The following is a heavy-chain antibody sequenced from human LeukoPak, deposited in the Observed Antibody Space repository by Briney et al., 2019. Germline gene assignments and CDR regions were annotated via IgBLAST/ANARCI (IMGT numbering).Heavy chain of an antibody. J-gene: IGHJ5*02. CDR2: ISAYNGNT. CDR1: GYTFTSYG. D-gene: IGHD2-15*01. V-gene: IGHV1-18*01. Sequence: ASVKVSCKASGYTFTSYGISWVRQAPGQGLEWMGWISAYNGNTNYAQKLQGRVTMTTDTSTSTAYMELRSPRSDDTAVYYCARDLGYCSGGSCYWGWFDPWGQGTLVTVSS. CDR3: ARDLGYCSGGSCYWGWFDP.